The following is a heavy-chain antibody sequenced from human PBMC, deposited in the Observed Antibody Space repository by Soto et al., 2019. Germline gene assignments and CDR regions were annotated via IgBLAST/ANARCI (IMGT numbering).Heavy chain of an antibody. Sequence: EVQVVESGGGLIQPGGSLRLSCAASGFTFSSYWRHWVRQAPGKGPVWVSSINSDWSSTNYPDSVKGRVTISRDNAKNTLYLTKNSLRAEDTGMYYCARGATLGSWGQGTLVTVS. J-gene: IGHJ4*02. CDR1: GFTFSSYW. V-gene: IGHV3-74*01. CDR3: ARGATLGS. CDR2: INSDWSST. D-gene: IGHD2-15*01.